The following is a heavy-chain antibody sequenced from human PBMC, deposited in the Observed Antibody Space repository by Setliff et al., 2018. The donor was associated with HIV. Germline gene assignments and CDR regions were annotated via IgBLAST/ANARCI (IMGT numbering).Heavy chain of an antibody. CDR2: ISPDSGAT. J-gene: IGHJ4*02. V-gene: IGHV1-2*06. CDR3: TRDPGDY. CDR1: GYMFTAYY. Sequence: EASVKVSCKTPGYMFTAYYIHWVRQAPGQGLEWVGRISPDSGATNDAQKFQGRIAMTRDTSINTVYMELKRLRTDDTAVYYCTRDPGDYWGQGTLVTVSS.